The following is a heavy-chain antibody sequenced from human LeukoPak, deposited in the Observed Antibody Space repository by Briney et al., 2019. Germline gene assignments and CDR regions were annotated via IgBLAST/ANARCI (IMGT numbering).Heavy chain of an antibody. D-gene: IGHD2-15*01. CDR1: GGSISSRSYY. V-gene: IGHV4-39*01. CDR3: ASFYCSGGSCYQYYYYYYMDV. CDR2: IYYSGST. Sequence: SETLSLTCTVSGGSISSRSYYWGWIRQPPGKGLEWIGIIYYSGSTYSNPSLRSRVTISVDTSKNQFSLKLSSVTAADTAVYYCASFYCSGGSCYQYYYYYYMDVWGKGTTVTVSS. J-gene: IGHJ6*03.